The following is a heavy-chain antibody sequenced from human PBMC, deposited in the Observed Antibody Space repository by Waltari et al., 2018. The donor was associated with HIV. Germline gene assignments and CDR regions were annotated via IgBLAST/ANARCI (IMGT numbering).Heavy chain of an antibody. V-gene: IGHV3-7*01. CDR1: GFTFSRYW. CDR2: INQGGSET. CDR3: VGGDYRGLFSDYRYGLGV. Sequence: EEQLLESGGGLVQPGGSLRLSCVASGFTFSRYWMIWVRQAPGQGPEWVARINQGGSETSYVDSVRGRVTVSRDDAKGSLYLHMKSLRAQETGVYYCVGGDYRGLFSDYRYGLGVRGQGTTVIVS. J-gene: IGHJ6*02. D-gene: IGHD3-16*01.